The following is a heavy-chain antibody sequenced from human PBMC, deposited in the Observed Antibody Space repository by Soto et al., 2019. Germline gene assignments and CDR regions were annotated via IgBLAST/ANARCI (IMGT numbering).Heavy chain of an antibody. CDR1: GYTFTNYA. J-gene: IGHJ6*02. CDR3: ARTLLWFGESTYGMDV. D-gene: IGHD3-10*01. Sequence: ASVKVSCKASGYTFTNYAIHWVRQAPGQGLEWMGWISAYNGNTNYAQKLQGRVTMTTDTSTSTAYMELRSLRSDDTAVYYCARTLLWFGESTYGMDVWGQGTTVTVSS. V-gene: IGHV1-18*01. CDR2: ISAYNGNT.